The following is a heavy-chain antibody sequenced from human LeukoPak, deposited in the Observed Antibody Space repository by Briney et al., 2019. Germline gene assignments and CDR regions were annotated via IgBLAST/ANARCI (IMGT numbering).Heavy chain of an antibody. D-gene: IGHD2-2*02. CDR2: IRYDGSNK. V-gene: IGHV3-30*02. CDR1: GFTFSSYG. Sequence: GGSLRLSCAASGFTFSSYGMHWVRQAPGKGLEWVAFIRYDGSNKYYADSVKGRFTISRDNSKNTLYLQMNSLRAEDTAVYYCARDRGYCSSTSCYTEIDYWGQGTLVIVSS. J-gene: IGHJ4*02. CDR3: ARDRGYCSSTSCYTEIDY.